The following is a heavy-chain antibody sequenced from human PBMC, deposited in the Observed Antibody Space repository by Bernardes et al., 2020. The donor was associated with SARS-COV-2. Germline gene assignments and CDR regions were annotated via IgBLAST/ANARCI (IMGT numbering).Heavy chain of an antibody. CDR1: GFTFSSYG. D-gene: IGHD3-3*01. Sequence: GGSLRLSCAASGFTFSSYGMHWVRQAPGKGLEWVAVIWYDGSNKYYADSVKGRFTISRDNSKNTLYLQMNSLRAEDTAVYYCARDLWTWDFWSGYYPNYYYYGMDVWGQGTTVTVSS. CDR2: IWYDGSNK. CDR3: ARDLWTWDFWSGYYPNYYYYGMDV. V-gene: IGHV3-33*08. J-gene: IGHJ6*02.